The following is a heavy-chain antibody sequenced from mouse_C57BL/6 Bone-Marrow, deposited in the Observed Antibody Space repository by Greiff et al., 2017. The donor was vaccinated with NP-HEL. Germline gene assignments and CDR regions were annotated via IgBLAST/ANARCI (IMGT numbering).Heavy chain of an antibody. Sequence: QVQLKQSGAELVRPGASVKLSCKASGYTFTDYYINWVKQRPGQGLEWIARIYPGSGNTYYNEKFKGKATLTAEKSSSTAYMQLSSLTSEDSAVYFCARGGFGLLRQYYFDYWGQGTTLTVSS. J-gene: IGHJ2*01. D-gene: IGHD1-1*01. CDR3: ARGGFGLLRQYYFDY. V-gene: IGHV1-76*01. CDR2: IYPGSGNT. CDR1: GYTFTDYY.